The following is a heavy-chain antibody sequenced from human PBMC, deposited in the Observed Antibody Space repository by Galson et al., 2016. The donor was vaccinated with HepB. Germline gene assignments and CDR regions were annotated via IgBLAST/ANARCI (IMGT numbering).Heavy chain of an antibody. D-gene: IGHD6-13*01. V-gene: IGHV3-23*01. CDR3: AKGSYSSSWYCYFDY. Sequence: SLRLSCAASGFTFSSYAMSWVRQAPGTGLEWVSAFSGSGGSTYYADSVKGRFTISRDNSKNTLFLQMNSLRAEDTAVFYCAKGSYSSSWYCYFDYWGQGTLVTVSS. CDR1: GFTFSSYA. J-gene: IGHJ4*02. CDR2: FSGSGGST.